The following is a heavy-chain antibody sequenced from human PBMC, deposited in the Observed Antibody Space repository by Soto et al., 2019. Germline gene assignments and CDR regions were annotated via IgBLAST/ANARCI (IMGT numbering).Heavy chain of an antibody. Sequence: GGSLRLSCAASGFTFGNYWMHWVRQAPGKGLMWVSRINTDGSRTTYADSVKGRFAISRDNAKNMVYLQMNSLRAEDTAVYYFARVKSGSYDWIDPSGQGTLVTVSS. CDR1: GFTFGNYW. D-gene: IGHD3-10*01. J-gene: IGHJ5*02. CDR2: INTDGSRT. CDR3: ARVKSGSYDWIDP. V-gene: IGHV3-74*01.